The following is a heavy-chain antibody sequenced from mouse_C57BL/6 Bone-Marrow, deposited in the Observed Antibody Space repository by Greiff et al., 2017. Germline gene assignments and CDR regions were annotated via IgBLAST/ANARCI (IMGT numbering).Heavy chain of an antibody. CDR2: IHPNSGST. Sequence: VQLQQPGAELVKPGASVKLSCKASGYTFTSYWMHWVKRRPGQGLEWIGMIHPNSGSTNYNEKFKSKATLTVDKSSSTAYRQLSSLTSEDSAVYYCARATMGSWFAYWGQGTLVTVSA. CDR1: GYTFTSYW. D-gene: IGHD1-1*02. CDR3: ARATMGSWFAY. J-gene: IGHJ3*01. V-gene: IGHV1-64*01.